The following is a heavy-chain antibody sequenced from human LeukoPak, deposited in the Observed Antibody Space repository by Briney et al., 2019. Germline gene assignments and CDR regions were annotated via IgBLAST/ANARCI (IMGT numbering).Heavy chain of an antibody. Sequence: SQTLSLTCALSGGSISSGGYSWSWIRQPPGKGLEWIGYIYHSGSTYYNPSLKSRVTISVDRSKNQFSLKLSSVTAADTAVYYCARAMEYYDILTGYYYYYGMDVWGQGTTVTVSS. J-gene: IGHJ6*02. CDR1: GGSISSGGYS. V-gene: IGHV4-30-2*01. CDR2: IYHSGST. D-gene: IGHD3-9*01. CDR3: ARAMEYYDILTGYYYYYGMDV.